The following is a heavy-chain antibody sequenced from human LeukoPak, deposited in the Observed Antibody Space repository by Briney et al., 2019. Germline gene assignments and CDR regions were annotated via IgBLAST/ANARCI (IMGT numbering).Heavy chain of an antibody. J-gene: IGHJ4*02. CDR3: ARHPQQWLDLGFDY. Sequence: SETLSLTCTVSGGSISSSSYYWGWIRQPPEKGLEWIGSIYYSGSTYYNPSLKSRVTISVDTSKDQFSLKLSSVTAADTAVYYCARHPQQWLDLGFDYWGQGTLVTVSS. CDR1: GGSISSSSYY. D-gene: IGHD6-19*01. V-gene: IGHV4-39*01. CDR2: IYYSGST.